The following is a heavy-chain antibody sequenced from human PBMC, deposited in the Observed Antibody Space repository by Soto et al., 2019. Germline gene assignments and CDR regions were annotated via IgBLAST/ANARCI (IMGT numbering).Heavy chain of an antibody. J-gene: IGHJ4*02. CDR1: GFTFSSYA. CDR3: ARDEGIDY. Sequence: LRLSCAASGFTFSSYAMHWVRQAPGKGLEWVAVISYDGSNKYYADSVKGRFTISRDNSKNTLYLQMNSLRAEDTAVYYCARDEGIDYWGQGTLVTVS. CDR2: ISYDGSNK. V-gene: IGHV3-30-3*01.